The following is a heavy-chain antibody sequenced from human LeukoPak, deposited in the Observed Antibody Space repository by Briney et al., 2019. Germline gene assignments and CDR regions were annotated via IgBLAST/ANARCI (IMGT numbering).Heavy chain of an antibody. CDR2: IYSGGST. J-gene: IGHJ4*02. V-gene: IGHV3-66*01. CDR1: GFTFSSYV. Sequence: GGSLRLSCAASGFTFSSYVMSWVRQAPGKGLEWVSVIYSGGSTYYADSVKGRFTISRDNSKNTLYLQMNSLRAEDTAVYYCARGEYGSGSYHIDYWGQGTLVTVSS. D-gene: IGHD3-10*01. CDR3: ARGEYGSGSYHIDY.